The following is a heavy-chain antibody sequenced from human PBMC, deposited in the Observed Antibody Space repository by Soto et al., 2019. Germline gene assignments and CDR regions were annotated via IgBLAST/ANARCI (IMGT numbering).Heavy chain of an antibody. CDR3: AADQVAGGRGDY. V-gene: IGHV1-58*01. CDR2: IVVGSGNT. J-gene: IGHJ4*02. D-gene: IGHD3-16*01. CDR1: GFTFTSSA. Sequence: QMQLVQSGPEVKKPGTSVKVSCKASGFTFTSSAVQWVRQARGQRLEWIGWIVVGSGNTNYAQKCQERVPITRDMSTSTAYMEVSSLRSEDTAVYYCAADQVAGGRGDYWGQGTLVTVSS.